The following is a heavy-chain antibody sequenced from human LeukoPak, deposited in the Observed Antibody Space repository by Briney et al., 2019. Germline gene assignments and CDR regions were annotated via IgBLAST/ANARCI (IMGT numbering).Heavy chain of an antibody. CDR2: IIPIFGTA. CDR1: GGTFSSYA. J-gene: IGHJ6*03. Sequence: SVKVSCKASGGTFSSYAISWVRQAPGQGLEWMGGIIPIFGTANYAQKFQGRVTITADESTSTAYMELSSLRSEDTAVYYCARDDVRAAAGTSDFYYYMDVWGKGTTVTVSS. D-gene: IGHD6-13*01. V-gene: IGHV1-69*13. CDR3: ARDDVRAAAGTSDFYYYMDV.